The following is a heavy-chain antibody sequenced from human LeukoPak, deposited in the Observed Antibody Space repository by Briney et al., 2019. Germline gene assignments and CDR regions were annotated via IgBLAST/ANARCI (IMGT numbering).Heavy chain of an antibody. CDR3: AKDKGYSSGWYGYYGMDV. CDR1: GFTFSSYA. D-gene: IGHD6-19*01. Sequence: SGGSLRLSCAASGFTFSSYAMSWVRQAPGKGLEWVSAISGSGGSTYYADSVKGRFTISRDNSKNTLYLQMNSLRAEDTAVYYCAKDKGYSSGWYGYYGMDVWGQGTTVTVSS. V-gene: IGHV3-23*01. CDR2: ISGSGGST. J-gene: IGHJ6*02.